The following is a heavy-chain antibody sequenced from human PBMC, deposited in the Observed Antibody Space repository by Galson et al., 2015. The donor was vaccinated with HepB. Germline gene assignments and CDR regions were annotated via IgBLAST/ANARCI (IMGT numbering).Heavy chain of an antibody. J-gene: IGHJ3*01. V-gene: IGHV3-23*01. CDR2: ISGGGGDT. CDR3: AKALDSGSYGNDGSDF. Sequence: SLRLSCAPSGFIFTNYAMTWARQAPGKGLEWVSMISGGGGDTFYADSVKGRFTISRDNSRNTLFLQMNNLRVEDTARYYCAKALDSGSYGNDGSDFRGQGTMVIVS. D-gene: IGHD3-22*01. CDR1: GFIFTNYA.